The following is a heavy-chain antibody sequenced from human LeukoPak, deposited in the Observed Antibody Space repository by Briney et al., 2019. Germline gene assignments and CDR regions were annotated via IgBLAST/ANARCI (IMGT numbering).Heavy chain of an antibody. CDR2: IYYSGST. V-gene: IGHV4-61*01. Sequence: PSETLSLTCTVSGGSVSSGSYYWSWLRQPPGKGLEWIEYIYYSGSTNYHPSLKSRVTISVDTSKNQFSLKLSSVTAADTAVYYCARGAGTYPNWFDPWGQGTPVTVS. CDR1: GGSVSSGSYY. CDR3: ARGAGTYPNWFDP. D-gene: IGHD3-10*01. J-gene: IGHJ5*02.